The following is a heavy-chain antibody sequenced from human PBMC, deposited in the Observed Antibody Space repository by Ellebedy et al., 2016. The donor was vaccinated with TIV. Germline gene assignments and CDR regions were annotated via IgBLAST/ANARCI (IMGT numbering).Heavy chain of an antibody. J-gene: IGHJ6*02. CDR2: ISGSNGNT. Sequence: AASVKVSCKASAYNFINYAISWVRQAPGQGLEWMGWISGSNGNTNYAQNFRGRVTLTTDTSTSTGYMEVRSLTSDDTAVYYCARDGLMDVWGQGTSVTVSS. CDR1: AYNFINYA. V-gene: IGHV1-18*01. CDR3: ARDGLMDV.